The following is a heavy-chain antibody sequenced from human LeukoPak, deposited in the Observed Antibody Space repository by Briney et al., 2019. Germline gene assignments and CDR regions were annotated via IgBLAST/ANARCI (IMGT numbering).Heavy chain of an antibody. CDR1: GVTFSSYA. CDR2: ISYDGSNK. Sequence: SVGSLRLSCAASGVTFSSYAMHWVRQAPGEGLGWVSVISYDGSNKYYADSVKGRFTISRDNSKNTRYLQMNSLRAEDTGVYYFARDQGFDYWGQGTLVTVSS. J-gene: IGHJ4*02. CDR3: ARDQGFDY. V-gene: IGHV3-30-3*01.